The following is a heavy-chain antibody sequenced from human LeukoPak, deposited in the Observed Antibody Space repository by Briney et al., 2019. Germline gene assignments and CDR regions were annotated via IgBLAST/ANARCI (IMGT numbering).Heavy chain of an antibody. D-gene: IGHD3-22*01. V-gene: IGHV4-34*01. CDR3: ARGPPTSYYDGDGYYSFDD. CDR2: INHSGST. Sequence: SETLSLTCAVYGGSFSGYFWTWIRQPPGKGLEWIGEINHSGSTNYNPSLKSRVTISVDTSRNQFSLKLSSVTAADSAVYYCARGPPTSYYDGDGYYSFDDWGQGTLVTVSS. J-gene: IGHJ4*02. CDR1: GGSFSGYF.